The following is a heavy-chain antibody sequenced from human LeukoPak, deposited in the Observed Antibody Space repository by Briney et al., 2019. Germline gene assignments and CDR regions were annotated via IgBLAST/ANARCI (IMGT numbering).Heavy chain of an antibody. CDR3: ARGGWRSEENWFDP. J-gene: IGHJ5*02. D-gene: IGHD2-15*01. CDR2: IYSSGGT. V-gene: IGHV4-59*01. Sequence: SETLSLTCTVSGGSISSYYWSWIRQPPGKGLEWIGYIYSSGGTNYNPSLKSRVTISVDTSKNQFSLKLSSVTAADTAVYYCARGGWRSEENWFDPWGQGTLVTVSS. CDR1: GGSISSYY.